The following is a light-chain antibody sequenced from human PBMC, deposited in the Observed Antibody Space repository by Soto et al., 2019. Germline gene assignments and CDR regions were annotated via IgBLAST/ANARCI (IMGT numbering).Light chain of an antibody. V-gene: IGKV3-15*01. CDR3: QQYGGSPVT. Sequence: EIVMTQSPATLSVYPGERATLSCRASQSVDINLAWYQQKPGQAPRLLIYGASARATDVPARFSGSGSGTDFTLTISRLEPEDFAVYYCQQYGGSPVTFGQGTRLEI. J-gene: IGKJ5*01. CDR2: GAS. CDR1: QSVDIN.